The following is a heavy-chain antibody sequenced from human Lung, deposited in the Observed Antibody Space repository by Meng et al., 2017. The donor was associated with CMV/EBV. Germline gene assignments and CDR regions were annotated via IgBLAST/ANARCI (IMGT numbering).Heavy chain of an antibody. CDR2: IYSGGST. V-gene: IGHV3-53*01. J-gene: IGHJ6*02. CDR3: ARNNCSSTSCYSLYYYGMDV. CDR1: GFTVSSNY. Sequence: GSXRLSXAASGFTVSSNYMSWVRQAPGKGLEWVSVIYSGGSTYYADSVKGRFTISRDNSKNTLYLQMNSLRAEDTAVYYCARNNCSSTSCYSLYYYGMDVWGREXTVTVSS. D-gene: IGHD2-2*01.